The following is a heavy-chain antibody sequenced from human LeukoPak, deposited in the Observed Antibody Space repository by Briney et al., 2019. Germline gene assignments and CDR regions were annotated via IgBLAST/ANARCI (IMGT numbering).Heavy chain of an antibody. D-gene: IGHD6-19*01. CDR3: AKSSGWPNWFDP. CDR1: GFTFSSYA. Sequence: PGGSLRLSCAASGFTFSSYAMSWVRQAPGKGLEWVSAISGSGGSTCYADSVKGRFTISRDNSKNTLYLQMNSLRAEDTAVYYCAKSSGWPNWFDPWGQGTLVTVSS. V-gene: IGHV3-23*01. CDR2: ISGSGGST. J-gene: IGHJ5*02.